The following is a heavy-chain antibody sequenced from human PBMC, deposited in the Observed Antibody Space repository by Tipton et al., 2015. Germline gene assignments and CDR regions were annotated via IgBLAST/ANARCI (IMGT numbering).Heavy chain of an antibody. D-gene: IGHD3-16*01. CDR1: SGSISSYH. Sequence: TLSLTCTVSSGSISSYHWNWIRQSPGKGLEWIGNIYYSGSTNYNPSLKSRVTISVDTSKNQFFLNLSSVTAADTAVYYCARIRGRYVMDYWGQGTLVTVSS. CDR2: IYYSGST. CDR3: ARIRGRYVMDY. J-gene: IGHJ4*02. V-gene: IGHV4-59*12.